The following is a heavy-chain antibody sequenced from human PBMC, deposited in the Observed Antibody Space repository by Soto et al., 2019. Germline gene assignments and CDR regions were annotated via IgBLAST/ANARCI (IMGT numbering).Heavy chain of an antibody. D-gene: IGHD3-10*01. V-gene: IGHV4-59*01. CDR2: VHSSGIT. J-gene: IGHJ5*02. CDR3: ASGITMAQLPSGFGH. Sequence: PPGNELEWIGYVHSSGITNYHTSLKRRVTISVDTSRNKFTRRLSSVTAAGGAVYYCASGITMAQLPSGFGHWGKGTLVTGS.